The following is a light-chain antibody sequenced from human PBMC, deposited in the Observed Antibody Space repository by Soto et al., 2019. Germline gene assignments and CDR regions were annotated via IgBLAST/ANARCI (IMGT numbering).Light chain of an antibody. CDR2: AAS. J-gene: IGKJ2*01. V-gene: IGKV1-39*01. CDR3: QQSYSTPYT. CDR1: QSISSY. Sequence: DIQMTQSPSSLSASVGDRVTITCRASQSISSYLNWYQQKPGKATKLLIYAASSLQSGVPSRFSGSGSGTDFTLTSSSLQPEDFATYYCQQSYSTPYTFGQGTKLEIK.